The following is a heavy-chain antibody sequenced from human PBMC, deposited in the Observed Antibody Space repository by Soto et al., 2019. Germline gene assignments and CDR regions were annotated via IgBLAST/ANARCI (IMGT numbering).Heavy chain of an antibody. Sequence: PGGSLRLSCAASGFTVSSNYMNWVRQAPGKGLEWVSVIYTSGTTYYADSVKGRFTISRDNFKNTLYLQMNSLRAEDTAMYYCARDRFGRYDGSGSEAFDIWGQGTMVTVSS. CDR3: ARDRFGRYDGSGSEAFDI. CDR1: GFTVSSNY. D-gene: IGHD3-10*01. CDR2: IYTSGTT. J-gene: IGHJ3*02. V-gene: IGHV3-53*01.